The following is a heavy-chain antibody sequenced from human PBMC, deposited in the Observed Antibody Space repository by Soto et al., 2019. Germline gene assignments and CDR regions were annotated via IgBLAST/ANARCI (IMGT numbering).Heavy chain of an antibody. CDR3: AKGYRDIVVVVAATPVLY. CDR2: ISGSGGST. CDR1: GFTFSSYA. Sequence: GGSLRLSCAGSGFTFSSYAMSWVRQAPGKGLEWVSTISGSGGSTYYADSVKGRFTISRDNSKNTLYLQMNGLRAEDTAVYYCAKGYRDIVVVVAATPVLYWGQGALVTAPQ. D-gene: IGHD2-15*01. V-gene: IGHV3-23*01. J-gene: IGHJ4*02.